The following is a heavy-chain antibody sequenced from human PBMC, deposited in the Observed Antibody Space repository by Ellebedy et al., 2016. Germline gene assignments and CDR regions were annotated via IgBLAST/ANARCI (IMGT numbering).Heavy chain of an antibody. D-gene: IGHD6-6*01. J-gene: IGHJ4*02. Sequence: SETLSLXXAVYGGSFSGYYWSWIRQPPGKGLEWIGEINHSGSTNYNPSLKSRVTISVDTSKNQFSLKLSSVTAADTAVYYCGFLAARQGVAYWGQGTLVTVSS. CDR3: GFLAARQGVAY. CDR1: GGSFSGYY. CDR2: INHSGST. V-gene: IGHV4-34*01.